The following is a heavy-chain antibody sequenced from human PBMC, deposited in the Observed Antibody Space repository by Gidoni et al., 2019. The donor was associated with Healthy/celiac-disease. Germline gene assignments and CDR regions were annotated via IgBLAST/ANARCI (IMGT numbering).Heavy chain of an antibody. D-gene: IGHD3-3*01. CDR2: ISYDGSNK. CDR3: AKDGANYDFWSGYDPINYYYYGMDV. Sequence: PGKGLEWVAVISYDGSNKYYADSVKGRFTISRDNSKNTLYLQMNSLRAEDTAVYYCAKDGANYDFWSGYDPINYYYYGMDVWGQGTTVTVSS. J-gene: IGHJ6*02. V-gene: IGHV3-30*18.